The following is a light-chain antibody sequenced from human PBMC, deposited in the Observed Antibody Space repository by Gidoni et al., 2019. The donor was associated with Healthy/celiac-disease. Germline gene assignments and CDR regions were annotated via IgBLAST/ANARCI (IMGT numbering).Light chain of an antibody. CDR1: SNNVGNQG. V-gene: IGLV10-54*01. J-gene: IGLJ3*02. CDR3: SAWDSSLSAWV. CDR2: RNN. Sequence: QAGLTQPPSVSKGLRPTATLTCTGNSNNVGNQGAAWLQQHQGHPPKLLSYRNNNRPPGISERLSASRSGNTASLTITGLQPEDEADYYCSAWDSSLSAWVFGGGTKLTVL.